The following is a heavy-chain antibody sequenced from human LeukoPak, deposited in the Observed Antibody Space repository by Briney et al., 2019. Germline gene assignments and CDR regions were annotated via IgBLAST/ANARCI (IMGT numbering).Heavy chain of an antibody. J-gene: IGHJ4*02. CDR2: IKSDGTT. CDR3: SRLRRGY. Sequence: GGSLRLSCAASGLTVSSNHMSWVRQAPGKGLEWVSLIKSDGTTEYADSVKGRFTISKDNSKNTLFLQMNSLRVEDTAVYYCSRLRRGYWGRGTPVTVSS. CDR1: GLTVSSNH. V-gene: IGHV3-53*01.